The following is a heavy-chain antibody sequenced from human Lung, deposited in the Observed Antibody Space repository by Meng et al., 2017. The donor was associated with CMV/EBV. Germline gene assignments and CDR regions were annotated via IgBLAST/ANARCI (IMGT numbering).Heavy chain of an antibody. J-gene: IGHJ4*02. CDR2: ININTGNP. CDR1: GYTFTSSS. Sequence: QLQVVQSGSELQKPGDSVKVSCQAAGYTFTSSSMNWVRHAPGQGLEWMGWININTGNPTYAQGFTGRFVFSLDTSVSTAYLQIDSLKADDTAVYYCARGNGWRFDYWGQGTLVTVSS. V-gene: IGHV7-4-1*01. D-gene: IGHD6-19*01. CDR3: ARGNGWRFDY.